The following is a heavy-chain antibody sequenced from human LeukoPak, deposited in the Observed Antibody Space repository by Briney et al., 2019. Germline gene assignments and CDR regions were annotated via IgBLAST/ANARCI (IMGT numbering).Heavy chain of an antibody. CDR1: GVSFSGYY. V-gene: IGHV4-34*01. CDR3: ARGVVVAATTAFDI. D-gene: IGHD2-15*01. CDR2: IYYSGST. Sequence: SETLSLTCAVYGVSFSGYYWSWIRQPPGKGLEWIGSIYYSGSTYYNPSLKSRVTISVDTSKNQFSLKLSSVTAADTAVYYCARGVVVAATTAFDIWGQGTMVTVSS. J-gene: IGHJ3*02.